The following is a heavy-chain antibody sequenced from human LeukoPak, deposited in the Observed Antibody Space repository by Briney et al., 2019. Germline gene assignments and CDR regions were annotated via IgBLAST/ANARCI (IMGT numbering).Heavy chain of an antibody. CDR2: IYYSGST. J-gene: IGHJ6*02. Sequence: SETLSLTCTVSGGSISSGGYYWSWLRQHPGKGLEWIGYIYYSGSTYYNPSLKSRVTISVDTSKNQFSLKLSSVTAADTAVYYCARDYLVEYCYYGMDVWGQGTTVTVSS. CDR3: ARDYLVEYCYYGMDV. D-gene: IGHD3-9*01. V-gene: IGHV4-31*03. CDR1: GGSISSGGYY.